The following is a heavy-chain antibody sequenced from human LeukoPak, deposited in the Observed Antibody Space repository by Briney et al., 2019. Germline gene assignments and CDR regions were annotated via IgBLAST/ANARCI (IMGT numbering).Heavy chain of an antibody. V-gene: IGHV4-31*03. CDR3: ARATGTYHFDY. D-gene: IGHD1-1*01. CDR1: GGSISSGDYY. J-gene: IGHJ4*02. Sequence: SETLSLTCTVSGGSISSGDYYWSWIRQHPGKGLEWIGYIYYSGSTYYNPSLKSRVTISVDTSKNQFSLKLSSVTAADTAVYYCARATGTYHFDYWGQGTLVTVSS. CDR2: IYYSGST.